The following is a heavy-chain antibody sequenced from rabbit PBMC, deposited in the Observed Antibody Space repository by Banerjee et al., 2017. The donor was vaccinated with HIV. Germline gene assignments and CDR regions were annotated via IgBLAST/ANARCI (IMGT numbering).Heavy chain of an antibody. J-gene: IGHJ3*01. Sequence: QSLEESGGDLVKPEGSLTLTCTASGFSFSNKYVMCWVRQAPGKGLELIACIRNSSAIGYATWAKGRFTISKTSSTTVTLQMTSLTAADTATYFCARDLAGVIGWNFGLWGQGTLVTVS. V-gene: IGHV1S40*01. CDR1: GFSFSNKYV. D-gene: IGHD4-1*01. CDR3: ARDLAGVIGWNFGL. CDR2: IRNSSAI.